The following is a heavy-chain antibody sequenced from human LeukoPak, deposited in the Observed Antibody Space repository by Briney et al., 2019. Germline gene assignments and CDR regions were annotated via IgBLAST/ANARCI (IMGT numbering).Heavy chain of an antibody. Sequence: GGSLRLFCATSGFTFTNYWMTWVRQAPGKGLEWVANINQNGVEMYYVESVKGRFTISRDSGRNSLFLQMNSLRAEDTAVYYCARDFGSAAAIYEYWGQGTLVTVSS. V-gene: IGHV3-7*01. J-gene: IGHJ4*02. CDR2: INQNGVEM. D-gene: IGHD6-13*01. CDR1: GFTFTNYW. CDR3: ARDFGSAAAIYEY.